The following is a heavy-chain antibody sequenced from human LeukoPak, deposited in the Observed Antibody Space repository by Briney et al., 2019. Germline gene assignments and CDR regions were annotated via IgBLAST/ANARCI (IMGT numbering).Heavy chain of an antibody. CDR2: IYYSGST. CDR1: GGSISSSSYY. V-gene: IGHV4-39*07. Sequence: KPSETLSLTCTVSGGSISSSSYYWGWIRQPPGKGLEWIGSIYYSGSTYYNPSLKSRVTISVDTSKNQFSLKLSSVTAADTAVYYCARSYDSSGNHDYWGQGTLVTVSS. CDR3: ARSYDSSGNHDY. D-gene: IGHD3-22*01. J-gene: IGHJ4*02.